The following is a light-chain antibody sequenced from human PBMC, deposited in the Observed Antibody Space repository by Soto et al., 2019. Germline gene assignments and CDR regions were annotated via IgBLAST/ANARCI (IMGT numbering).Light chain of an antibody. J-gene: IGKJ1*01. V-gene: IGKV3-20*01. CDR2: GAS. CDR1: QSVSSGY. Sequence: EIVLTQSPGTLSLSPGDGATLSCRASQSVSSGYLAWYQQKPGQAPRLLIYGASRRATGIPDRFSGSGSGTDFTLSISRLEPEDFAVYWCQHYGNSPTCGQGTKVQIK. CDR3: QHYGNSPT.